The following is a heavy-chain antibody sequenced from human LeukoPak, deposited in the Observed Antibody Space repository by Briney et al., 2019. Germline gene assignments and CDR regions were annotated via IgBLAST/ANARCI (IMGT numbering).Heavy chain of an antibody. Sequence: SETLSLTCTVSGGSISSYYWSWIRQPPGKGLEGIGYIYYSGRTNYNPSLKSRVTISVATSKNPFSLKLRSVTAADTAVYYCASTLAVAGHFDYWGQGTLVTVSS. CDR1: GGSISSYY. CDR3: ASTLAVAGHFDY. J-gene: IGHJ4*02. V-gene: IGHV4-59*01. CDR2: IYYSGRT. D-gene: IGHD6-19*01.